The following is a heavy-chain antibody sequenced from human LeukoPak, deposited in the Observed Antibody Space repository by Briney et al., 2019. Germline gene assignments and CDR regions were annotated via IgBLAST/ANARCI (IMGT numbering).Heavy chain of an antibody. CDR2: IWYDGSKK. CDR1: GFSFTNHG. D-gene: IGHD1-26*01. Sequence: GGSLRLSCAASGFSFTNHGMHWVRQAPGKGLEWVAIIWYDGSKKYYADSVKGRFTISRDNSKNTLSLQMNSLRVEDTAVYYCARDRNTGSSYENLFEYWGQGSLVTVSS. J-gene: IGHJ4*02. CDR3: ARDRNTGSSYENLFEY. V-gene: IGHV3-33*01.